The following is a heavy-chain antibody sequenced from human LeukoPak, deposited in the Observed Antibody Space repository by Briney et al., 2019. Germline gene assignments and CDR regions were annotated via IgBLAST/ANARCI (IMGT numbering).Heavy chain of an antibody. CDR2: IHPKTDGGTT. CDR3: TTGGIVVPAYDAFDI. Sequence: MSGGSLRLSCAPSGFTFSNAWMTWVRQAPGKGREWVGRIHPKTDGGTTDYAAPVKGRFTISRDDSKNTLYLQMNSLKTEDTAVYYCTTGGIVVPAYDAFDIWGQGTMVTVSS. J-gene: IGHJ3*02. D-gene: IGHD3-22*01. V-gene: IGHV3-15*01. CDR1: GFTFSNAW.